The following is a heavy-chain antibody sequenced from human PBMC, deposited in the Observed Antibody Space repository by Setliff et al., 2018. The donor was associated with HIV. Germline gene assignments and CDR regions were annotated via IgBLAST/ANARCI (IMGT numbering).Heavy chain of an antibody. D-gene: IGHD4-17*01. J-gene: IGHJ3*02. CDR1: GYTFTSYG. V-gene: IGHV1-18*01. CDR2: ISAYNGNT. CDR3: ASCEVGYGDYAFDI. Sequence: ASVKVSCKASGYTFTSYGISWVRQAPGQGLEWMGWISAYNGNTNCAQKLQGRVTMTTDTSTSTAYMELRSLRSDDTAVYYCASCEVGYGDYAFDIWGQGTMVTVSS.